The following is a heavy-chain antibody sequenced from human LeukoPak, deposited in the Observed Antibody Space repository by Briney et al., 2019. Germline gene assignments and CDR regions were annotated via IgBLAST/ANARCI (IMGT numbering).Heavy chain of an antibody. J-gene: IGHJ3*02. CDR2: IRYDGSNK. V-gene: IGHV3-30*02. Sequence: GGSLRLSCAASGFTFSSYGMHWVRQAPGKGLEWVAFIRYDGSNKYYADSVKGRFAISRDNAKNSLYLQMHSLRAEDTAVYYCARDHHRRLYDSQARDTFDIWGQGTMVTVSS. D-gene: IGHD3-22*01. CDR1: GFTFSSYG. CDR3: ARDHHRRLYDSQARDTFDI.